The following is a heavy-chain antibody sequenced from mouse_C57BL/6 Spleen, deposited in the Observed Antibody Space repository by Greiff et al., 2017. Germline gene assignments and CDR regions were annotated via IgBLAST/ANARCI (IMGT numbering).Heavy chain of an antibody. CDR2: IYPSASET. CDR1: GYTFTSYW. Sequence: QVQLQQPGAELVRPGSSVKLSCKASGYTFTSYWMDWVKQRPGQGLEWIGNIYPSASETQYNQKFKDKATFTVDKSSSTASMQLSSLTSEDSAVYYCYGKNGAECAWFAYWGQGILVTVSA. CDR3: YGKNGAECAWFAY. J-gene: IGHJ3*01. V-gene: IGHV1-61*01. D-gene: IGHD1-1*02.